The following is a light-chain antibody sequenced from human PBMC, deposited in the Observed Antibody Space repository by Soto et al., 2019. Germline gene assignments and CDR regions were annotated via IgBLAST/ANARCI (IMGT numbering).Light chain of an antibody. CDR1: SSNIGSNY. Sequence: QSVLTQPPSASGTPGQRVTISCSGSSSNIGSNYVYWYQQLPGTAPKLLIYSNNQRPSGVPDRFSGSKSGTSDSLAISGLRSEDEADYYCEAWDDSLSVLYVFGTGTKVTVL. CDR2: SNN. CDR3: EAWDDSLSVLYV. V-gene: IGLV1-47*02. J-gene: IGLJ1*01.